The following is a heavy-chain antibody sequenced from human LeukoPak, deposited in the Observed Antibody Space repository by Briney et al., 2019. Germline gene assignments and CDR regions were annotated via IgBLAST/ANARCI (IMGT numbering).Heavy chain of an antibody. V-gene: IGHV1-2*06. Sequence: ASVKVSCKASGYTFTDYYMHWVRQAPGQGLEWMGRINPNSGGTNYAQKFQGRVTMTRDTSISIAYMELSRLRSDDTAVYYCARGAYYYDSSGEFDYWGQGTLVTVSS. CDR3: ARGAYYYDSSGEFDY. CDR1: GYTFTDYY. CDR2: INPNSGGT. D-gene: IGHD3-22*01. J-gene: IGHJ4*02.